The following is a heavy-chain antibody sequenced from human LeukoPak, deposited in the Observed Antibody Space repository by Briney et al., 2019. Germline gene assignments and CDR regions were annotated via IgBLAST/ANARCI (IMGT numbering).Heavy chain of an antibody. V-gene: IGHV3-23*01. Sequence: GGSLRLSCAASGFTFSNYAMSWVRQAPGKGLEWVSAISGSGDATYYADSVKGRFIISRDNSKNTLYLQMNSLRAEDTAVYYCARGPSSSPGGPEYFQHWGQGTLVTVSS. CDR3: ARGPSSSPGGPEYFQH. D-gene: IGHD6-13*01. CDR2: ISGSGDAT. CDR1: GFTFSNYA. J-gene: IGHJ1*01.